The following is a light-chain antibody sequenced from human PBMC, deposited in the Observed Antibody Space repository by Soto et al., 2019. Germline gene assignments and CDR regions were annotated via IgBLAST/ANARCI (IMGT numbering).Light chain of an antibody. CDR1: QSISNF. CDR3: QPYNSYSRT. Sequence: DILMTQSPSTLSASVGDRVTITCRASQSISNFLAWYQQKPGKAPNLLIYKASSLESGVPSRFSGSGSGTEFTLTINSLQPDDFATYCCQPYNSYSRTFGQGSKV. J-gene: IGKJ1*01. V-gene: IGKV1-5*03. CDR2: KAS.